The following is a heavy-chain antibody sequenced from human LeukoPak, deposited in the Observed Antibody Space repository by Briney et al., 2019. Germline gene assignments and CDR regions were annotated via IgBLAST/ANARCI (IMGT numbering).Heavy chain of an antibody. CDR1: GGTFSSYA. CDR3: ARPASGSWAWSGYYIGYYYGMDV. Sequence: SVKVSCKASGGTFSSYAISWVRQAPGQGLEWMGGIIPIFGTANHAQKFQGRVTITADESTSTAYMELSSLRSEDTAVYYCARPASGSWAWSGYYIGYYYGMDVWGQGTTVTVSS. V-gene: IGHV1-69*01. CDR2: IIPIFGTA. D-gene: IGHD3-3*01. J-gene: IGHJ6*02.